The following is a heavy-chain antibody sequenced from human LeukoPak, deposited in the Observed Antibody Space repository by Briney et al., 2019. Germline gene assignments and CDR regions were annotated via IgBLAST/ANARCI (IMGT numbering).Heavy chain of an antibody. CDR2: IYTSGST. D-gene: IGHD3-10*01. V-gene: IGHV4-4*07. Sequence: SETLSLTCSVAGCSISSYYWSWIRQPAGKGLEWIGRIYTSGSTNYNPSLKSRVTMSVDTSRDQFSLKLNSVTAADTAVYYCARGERGLELWFGFGWYFDLWGRGTLVTVSS. CDR1: GCSISSYY. CDR3: ARGERGLELWFGFGWYFDL. J-gene: IGHJ2*01.